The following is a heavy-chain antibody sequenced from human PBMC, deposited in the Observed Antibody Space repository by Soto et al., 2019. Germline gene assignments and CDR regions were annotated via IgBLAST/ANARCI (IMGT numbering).Heavy chain of an antibody. J-gene: IGHJ4*02. CDR1: GGSISSGDHY. V-gene: IGHV4-30-4*01. Sequence: QVQLQESGPGLVKPSQTLSLTCTVSGGSISSGDHYWSGIRHPTGMGLEWIGYIYYSGSTYYNPSLKSRVTISVDTSKNQFSLKLSSVTAADTAVYYCASTSYGYTFYDYWGQGTLVTVSS. CDR3: ASTSYGYTFYDY. CDR2: IYYSGST. D-gene: IGHD5-18*01.